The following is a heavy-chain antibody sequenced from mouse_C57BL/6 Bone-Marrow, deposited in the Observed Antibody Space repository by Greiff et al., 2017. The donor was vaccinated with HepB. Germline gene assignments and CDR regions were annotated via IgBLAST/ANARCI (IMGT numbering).Heavy chain of an antibody. CDR3: GRSPSDYGSSWFAY. CDR1: GFPFNTYA. V-gene: IGHV10-3*01. CDR2: IRSKSSNYAT. D-gene: IGHD1-1*01. J-gene: IGHJ3*01. Sequence: EVMLVESGGGLVQPKGSLKLSCAASGFPFNTYAMHWVRQAPGKGLEWVARIRSKSSNYATYYADSVKDRFTISRDDSQSMLYLQMNNLKTEDTAMYYCGRSPSDYGSSWFAYWGQGTLVTVSA.